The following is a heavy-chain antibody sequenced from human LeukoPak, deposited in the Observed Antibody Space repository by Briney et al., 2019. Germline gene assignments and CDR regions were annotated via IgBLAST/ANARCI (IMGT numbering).Heavy chain of an antibody. J-gene: IGHJ4*02. Sequence: PSETLSLTCTVSGVSISSGSYYWGWIRQPPGKGLEYIGSFHYNGSTYYKPSLKSRVTISVDTSKNQFSLKLSSVTAADTAVYYCASPFFDFWGQGTLVTVSS. CDR3: ASPFFDF. CDR2: FHYNGST. CDR1: GVSISSGSYY. V-gene: IGHV4-39*01.